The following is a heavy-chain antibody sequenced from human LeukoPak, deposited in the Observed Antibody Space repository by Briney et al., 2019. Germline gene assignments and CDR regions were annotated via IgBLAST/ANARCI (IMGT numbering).Heavy chain of an antibody. CDR2: INQDGSEK. V-gene: IGHV3-7*01. CDR3: ARRGVHCSSATCYLGY. J-gene: IGHJ4*02. D-gene: IGHD2-2*01. Sequence: GGSLRLSCAASGFTFNWYWMSWVRQAPGKGLEWVANINQDGSEKYYVDSVKGRFTISRDNAENSLCLQMSSLRAEDTAVYYCARRGVHCSSATCYLGYWGQGTLVTVSS. CDR1: GFTFNWYW.